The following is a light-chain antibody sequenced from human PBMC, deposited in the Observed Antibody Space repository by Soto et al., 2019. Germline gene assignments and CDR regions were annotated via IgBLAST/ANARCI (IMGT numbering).Light chain of an antibody. CDR3: QQANSFPPT. J-gene: IGKJ5*01. CDR2: AAS. Sequence: DIQITQSPSSVSASVGDRVTITCRASQGISSWLAWYQQKPGTAPKLLIYAASSLQSGVPSRFRVSGSGTDLTLTISSLQPEDGATYDGQQANSFPPTFGQGTRLEIK. V-gene: IGKV1D-12*01. CDR1: QGISSW.